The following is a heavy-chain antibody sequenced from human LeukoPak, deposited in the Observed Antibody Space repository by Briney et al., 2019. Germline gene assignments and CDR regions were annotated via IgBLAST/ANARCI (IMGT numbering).Heavy chain of an antibody. CDR2: ISGSGGTT. Sequence: PGGSLRLSCAASEFTFSIYAMTWVRQAPGKGLEWVSTISGSGGTTYYADSVKGRFTISRDNSKNTLYLQMNSLRAEDTAVYYCAKDNYYDSSGSYGMDVWGQGTTVTVSS. CDR1: EFTFSIYA. J-gene: IGHJ6*02. D-gene: IGHD3-22*01. V-gene: IGHV3-23*01. CDR3: AKDNYYDSSGSYGMDV.